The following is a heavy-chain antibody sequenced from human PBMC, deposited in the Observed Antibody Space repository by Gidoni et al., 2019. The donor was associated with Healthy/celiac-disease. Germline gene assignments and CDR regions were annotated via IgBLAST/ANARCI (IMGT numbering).Heavy chain of an antibody. J-gene: IGHJ4*02. V-gene: IGHV4-34*01. CDR1: GGSFRGYY. Sequence: QVQLQQWGAGLLKPSETLSLTCAVYGGSFRGYYWSWIRQPPGKGLEWIGEINNSGSTNYNPPLKSRVTISVDTSKNQFSLKLSSVTAADTAVYYCARWPLYYYDSSGYYYGDAYFDYWGQGTLVTVSS. D-gene: IGHD3-22*01. CDR2: INNSGST. CDR3: ARWPLYYYDSSGYYYGDAYFDY.